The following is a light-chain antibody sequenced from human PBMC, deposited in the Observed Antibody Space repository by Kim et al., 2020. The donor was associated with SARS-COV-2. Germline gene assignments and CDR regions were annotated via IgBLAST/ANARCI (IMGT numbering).Light chain of an antibody. Sequence: PDQTARILCPRDPLHKKFAFCDRQKSRQAPVLVTYEDRKRPSGIPERFSGSSSGTMATLTISGAQVEDEADYYCFSTDSSGNQGVFGTGTKVTVL. J-gene: IGLJ1*01. CDR1: PLHKKF. CDR3: FSTDSSGNQGV. V-gene: IGLV3-10*01. CDR2: EDR.